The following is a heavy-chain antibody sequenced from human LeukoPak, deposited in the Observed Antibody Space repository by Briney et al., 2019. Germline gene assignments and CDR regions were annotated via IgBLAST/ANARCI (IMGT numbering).Heavy chain of an antibody. CDR1: GFTFSSYA. CDR2: ISYDGSNK. V-gene: IGHV3-30*04. CDR3: AKDGSVRGVISRRLYYFDY. J-gene: IGHJ4*02. D-gene: IGHD3-10*02. Sequence: GGSLRLSCAASGFTFSSYAMHWVRQAPGKGLEWVAVISYDGSNKYYADSVKGRFTISRDNSKNTLYLQMNSLRAEDTAVYYCAKDGSVRGVISRRLYYFDYWGQGTLVTVSS.